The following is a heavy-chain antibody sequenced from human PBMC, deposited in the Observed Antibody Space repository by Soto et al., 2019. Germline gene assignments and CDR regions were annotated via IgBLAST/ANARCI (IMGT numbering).Heavy chain of an antibody. CDR2: ISAYNGDT. J-gene: IGHJ6*03. CDR1: GYTITNYG. CDR3: ARVRKLVGYFYYYMDV. D-gene: IGHD6-6*01. Sequence: GASVKVSCRASGYTITNYGITWVRQAPGQGLEWMGWISAYNGDTHYTQRLQGRVTMTTDTSTSTAYMELRGLRSDDTAVYYCARVRKLVGYFYYYMDVWGKGTTVTVS. V-gene: IGHV1-18*01.